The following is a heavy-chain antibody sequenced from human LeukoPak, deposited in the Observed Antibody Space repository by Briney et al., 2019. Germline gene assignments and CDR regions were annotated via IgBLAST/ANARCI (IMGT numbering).Heavy chain of an antibody. J-gene: IGHJ5*02. CDR3: ARVGIVPAAIRKKYNWFDP. V-gene: IGHV4-39*01. CDR1: GGSISTSSNY. D-gene: IGHD2-2*02. CDR2: IYYSGST. Sequence: SETLSLTCTVSGGSISTSSNYWGWIRQPPGKGLEWIGSIYYSGSTYYNPSLKSRVSISVDTSKNQFSLKLSSVTAADTAVYYCARVGIVPAAIRKKYNWFDPWGQGTLVTVSS.